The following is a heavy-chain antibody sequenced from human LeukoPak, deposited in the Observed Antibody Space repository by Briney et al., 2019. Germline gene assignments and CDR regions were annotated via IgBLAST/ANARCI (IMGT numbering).Heavy chain of an antibody. CDR3: ARDERGVVPAVDY. CDR2: ISAYNGNT. CDR1: GYTFTAYF. Sequence: GASVEVSCKTSGYTFTAYFLHWVRQAPGQGLEWMGWISAYNGNTNYAQKLQGRVTMTTDTSTSTAYMELRSLRSDDTAVYYCARDERGVVPAVDYWGQGTLVTVSS. J-gene: IGHJ4*02. V-gene: IGHV1-18*04. D-gene: IGHD2-2*01.